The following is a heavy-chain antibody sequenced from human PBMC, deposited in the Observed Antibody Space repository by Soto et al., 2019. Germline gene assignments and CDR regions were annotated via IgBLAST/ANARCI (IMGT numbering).Heavy chain of an antibody. J-gene: IGHJ6*02. CDR1: GFTFSTYG. CDR2: ISYDGNNK. V-gene: IGHV3-30*03. CDR3: ATGQHCSTTSCYFYYYGMDV. D-gene: IGHD2-2*01. Sequence: QVQLVESGGGVVQPGRSLRLSCAASGFTFSTYGMHWVRQAPGKGLEWVAVISYDGNNKYYADSVKGRLTISRDNSKNTLSLQLNSLRAEDTAVYYCATGQHCSTTSCYFYYYGMDVWGQGTTVAVSS.